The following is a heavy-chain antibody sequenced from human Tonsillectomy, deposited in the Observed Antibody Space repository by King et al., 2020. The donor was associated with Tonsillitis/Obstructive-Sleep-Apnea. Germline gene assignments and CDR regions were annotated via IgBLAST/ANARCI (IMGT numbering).Heavy chain of an antibody. D-gene: IGHD6-13*01. Sequence: VQLVESGGGVVQPGRSLRLSCAASGFTFSTYGMHWVRQAPGKGLEWVAVIWYDGSNKYYADSVKGRFTISRDNSKNTLYLQMNSLRAEETAVYYCARDTLAGTDYWGQGTLVTVSS. CDR3: ARDTLAGTDY. CDR1: GFTFSTYG. J-gene: IGHJ4*02. V-gene: IGHV3-33*01. CDR2: IWYDGSNK.